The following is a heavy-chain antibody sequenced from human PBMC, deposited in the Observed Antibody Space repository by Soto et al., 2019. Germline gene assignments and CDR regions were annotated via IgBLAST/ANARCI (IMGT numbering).Heavy chain of an antibody. CDR3: GRGPSPRAPAGGTPYYYAMDV. CDR1: GNDFTACD. CDR2: MNPINGAT. D-gene: IGHD6-13*01. Sequence: ASVKVSCKASGNDFTACDINWVRQASGQGLEWMGWMNPINGATGSARRFQGRVSMTRNTATGTAYLELTSLRSDDSAVYYCGRGPSPRAPAGGTPYYYAMDVWGQGTTVTVSS. J-gene: IGHJ6*02. V-gene: IGHV1-8*02.